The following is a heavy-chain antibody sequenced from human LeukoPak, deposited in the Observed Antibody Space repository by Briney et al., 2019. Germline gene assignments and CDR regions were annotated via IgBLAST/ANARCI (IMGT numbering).Heavy chain of an antibody. Sequence: GGSLRLSCAASGFTFSSYSMNWVRQAPGKGLEWVSYISSSSSTIYYADSVKGRFTISRDNAKNSLYLQMNSLRAEDTAVYYCAKAAAGRDDYYYYYMDVWGKGTTVTISS. J-gene: IGHJ6*03. CDR2: ISSSSSTI. D-gene: IGHD6-13*01. CDR1: GFTFSSYS. CDR3: AKAAAGRDDYYYYYMDV. V-gene: IGHV3-48*01.